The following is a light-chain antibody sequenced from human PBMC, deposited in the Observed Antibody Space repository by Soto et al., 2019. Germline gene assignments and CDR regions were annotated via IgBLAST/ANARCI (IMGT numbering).Light chain of an antibody. J-gene: IGKJ1*01. CDR3: QQYGSSGT. CDR2: GAS. V-gene: IGKV3-20*01. Sequence: ESVFTQSRGALSLSPGERATLSCRASQSVGSNLLAWYQQKRGQAPRLLIYGASNRATGIPDRFSGSGSGTDFTLTISRLEPEDFAVYYCQQYGSSGTFGQGTKVDI. CDR1: QSVGSNL.